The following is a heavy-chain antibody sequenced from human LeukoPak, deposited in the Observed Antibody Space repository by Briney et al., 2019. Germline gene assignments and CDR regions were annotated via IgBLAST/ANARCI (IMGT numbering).Heavy chain of an antibody. V-gene: IGHV4-39*01. CDR3: ARLPKKWYDPHFDY. J-gene: IGHJ4*02. D-gene: IGHD2-15*01. CDR2: IYYSGST. CDR1: GGSISSSSYY. Sequence: SETLSLTCTVSGGSISSSSYYWGWIRQPPGKVREWIGSIYYSGSTYYNPSLKSRVTISVDTSKNQFSLKLSSVTAADTAVYYCARLPKKWYDPHFDYWGQGTLVTVSS.